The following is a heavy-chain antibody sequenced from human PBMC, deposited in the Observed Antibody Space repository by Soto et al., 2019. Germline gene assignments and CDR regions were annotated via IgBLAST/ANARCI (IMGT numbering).Heavy chain of an antibody. D-gene: IGHD2-21*02. CDR3: ERIVAYCGGGCYAHFDY. Sequence: QVQLQESGPGLVKPSQTLSLTCTVSGGSISSSGYFWSWSRQHPGKGLEWIGYLYYSGSTYYNPSLNSRVTRSVDTSENQFSLILNSVTAADTAVYYCERIVAYCGGGCYAHFDYWGQGTLVTVSS. J-gene: IGHJ4*02. CDR1: GGSISSSGYF. V-gene: IGHV4-31*03. CDR2: LYYSGST.